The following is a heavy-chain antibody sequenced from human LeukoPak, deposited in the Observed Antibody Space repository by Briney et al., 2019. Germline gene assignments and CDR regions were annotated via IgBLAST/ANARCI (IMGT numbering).Heavy chain of an antibody. CDR1: GYTFTNYA. D-gene: IGHD2-21*01. CDR3: ARGRGTIGSNRDFYFYYYMDI. CDR2: INLVNGNA. Sequence: ASVKVSCKASGYTFTNYAMHWVRLAPGQRLQWMGWINLVNGNAKYSQYFEGRVTITRDTSASTVYMELSSLRPDDMAVYYCARGRGTIGSNRDFYFYYYMDIWGNGTTVTVSS. J-gene: IGHJ6*03. V-gene: IGHV1-3*03.